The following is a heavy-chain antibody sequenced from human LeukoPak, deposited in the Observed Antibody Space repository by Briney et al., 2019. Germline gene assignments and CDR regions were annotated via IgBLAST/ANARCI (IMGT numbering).Heavy chain of an antibody. CDR3: ARQSSGWYWGDAFDI. D-gene: IGHD6-19*01. CDR1: GGSFSGYY. J-gene: IGHJ3*02. V-gene: IGHV4-34*01. CDR2: INHSGST. Sequence: SEPLPLTCAVYGGSFSGYYWSWIRQPPGNRLAWIGEINHSGSTNYNPSLKSRVTISVDTSKNQFSLKLSSVTAADTAVYYCARQSSGWYWGDAFDIWGQGTMVTVSS.